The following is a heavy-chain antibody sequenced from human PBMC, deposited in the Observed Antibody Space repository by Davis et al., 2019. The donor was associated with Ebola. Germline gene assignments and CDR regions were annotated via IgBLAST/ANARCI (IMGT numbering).Heavy chain of an antibody. D-gene: IGHD1-26*01. V-gene: IGHV1-2*06. Sequence: ASVKVSCKASGYTFTSYAMNWVRQAPGQGLEWMGRINPYSGGTNYAQKFQGRVTLTRDTSISTAYMELSRLTSDDTAVYYCARGVGAGASRMDVWGQGTTVTVSS. CDR2: INPYSGGT. J-gene: IGHJ6*02. CDR1: GYTFTSYA. CDR3: ARGVGAGASRMDV.